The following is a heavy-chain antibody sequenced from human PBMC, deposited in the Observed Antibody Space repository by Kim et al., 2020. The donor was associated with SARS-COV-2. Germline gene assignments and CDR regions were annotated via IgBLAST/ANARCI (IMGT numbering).Heavy chain of an antibody. CDR1: GASFRNYY. Sequence: SETLSLTCSVYGASFRNYYSSWFRQPPGKGLEWIGEIHPSGSTSYNPSLQTRVTISIDSSKDDLSLKLTSVTAADTAAYSCAWGPDRAKAGYWGQGALVT. V-gene: IGHV4-34*01. J-gene: IGHJ4*02. CDR2: IHPSGST. CDR3: AWGPDRAKAGY. D-gene: IGHD5-18*01.